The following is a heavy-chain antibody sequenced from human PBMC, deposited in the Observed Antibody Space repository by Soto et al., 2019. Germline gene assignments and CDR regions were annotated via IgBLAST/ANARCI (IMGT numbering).Heavy chain of an antibody. D-gene: IGHD5-18*01. CDR3: GRDGALGDTAVVDS. CDR1: GFTFSTYG. CDR2: IWYDGSNK. J-gene: IGHJ4*02. V-gene: IGHV3-33*01. Sequence: QVQLVESGGGVVQPGKSLRLSCAASGFTFSTYGMHWVRQAPGKGLEWVAVIWYDGSNKYHGDSLKGRFTISRDNSKKTLYLQLNNLRAGDTAVYYCGRDGALGDTAVVDSWGQGTRVIVSS.